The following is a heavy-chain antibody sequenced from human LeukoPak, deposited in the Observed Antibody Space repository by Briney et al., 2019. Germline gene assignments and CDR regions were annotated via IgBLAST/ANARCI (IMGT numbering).Heavy chain of an antibody. CDR1: GGSISSGSYS. CDR2: IYTTGST. V-gene: IGHV4-61*09. CDR3: AREAPYCSGGTCSQKDNYYYSGLDV. J-gene: IGHJ6*02. Sequence: SQTLSLTCTVSGGSISSGSYSWSWIRQPAGKGLEWIGHIYTTGSTNYSPALKSRVTISVDTSENQFSLKLNSVTAADTAMYYCAREAPYCSGGTCSQKDNYYYSGLDVWGHGTTVTVSS. D-gene: IGHD2-15*01.